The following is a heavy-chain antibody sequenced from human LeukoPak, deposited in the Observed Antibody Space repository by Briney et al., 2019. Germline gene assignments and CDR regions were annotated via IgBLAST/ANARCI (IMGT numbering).Heavy chain of an antibody. CDR1: GFTVSSNY. CDR3: ARDTMVRGVIV. V-gene: IGHV3-53*01. Sequence: GGSLRLSCAASGFTVSSNYMSWVRQAPGKGLEWVSVIYSGGSTYYADSVKGRFTISRDNSKNTLYLQMNSPRAEDTAVYYCARDTMVRGVIVWGQGTLVTVSS. D-gene: IGHD3-10*01. J-gene: IGHJ4*02. CDR2: IYSGGST.